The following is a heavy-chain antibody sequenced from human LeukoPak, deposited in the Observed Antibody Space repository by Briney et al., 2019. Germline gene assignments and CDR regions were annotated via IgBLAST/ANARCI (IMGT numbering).Heavy chain of an antibody. Sequence: PSETLSLTCTVSGASISTSSYYWGWIRQPPGKGLEWIGEINHSGSTNYNPSLKSRVTISVDTSKNQFSLKLSSVTAADTAVYYCARSLGTSIAARSRYFDLWGRGTLVTVSS. J-gene: IGHJ2*01. CDR2: INHSGST. D-gene: IGHD6-6*01. CDR3: ARSLGTSIAARSRYFDL. V-gene: IGHV4-39*07. CDR1: GASISTSSYY.